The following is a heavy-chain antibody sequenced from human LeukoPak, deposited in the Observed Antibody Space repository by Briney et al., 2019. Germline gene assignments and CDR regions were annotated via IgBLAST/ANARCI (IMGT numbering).Heavy chain of an antibody. CDR3: ARELGIVGATTHVNFDY. CDR2: IIPIFGTA. D-gene: IGHD1-26*01. Sequence: SVKVSCRASGGTFSSYAISWVRQAPGQGLEWMGGIIPIFGTANYAQKFQGRVTITADESTGTAYMELSSLRSEDTAVYYCARELGIVGATTHVNFDYWGQGTLVTVSS. V-gene: IGHV1-69*13. J-gene: IGHJ4*02. CDR1: GGTFSSYA.